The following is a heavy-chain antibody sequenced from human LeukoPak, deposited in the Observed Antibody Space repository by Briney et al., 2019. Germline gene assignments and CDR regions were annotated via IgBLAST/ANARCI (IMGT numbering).Heavy chain of an antibody. V-gene: IGHV3-23*01. CDR2: ITSKGAET. CDR3: ANSDCPYFFDY. J-gene: IGHJ4*02. D-gene: IGHD2-21*02. Sequence: GGSLRLSCAASGFWFSNYGMNLVRQAPGKGVEWVSVITSKGAETYYADSGKGRLTVFRDNSKNTPYLQINNLRADDTAVYYCANSDCPYFFDYWGQGTPVTVSS. CDR1: GFWFSNYG.